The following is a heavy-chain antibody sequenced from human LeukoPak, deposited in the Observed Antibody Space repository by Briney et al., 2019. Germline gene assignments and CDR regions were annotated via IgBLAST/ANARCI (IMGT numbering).Heavy chain of an antibody. J-gene: IGHJ4*02. CDR2: TWYDGSNK. Sequence: GGSLRLSCAASGFTFSSYGMHWVRQAPGKGLEWVAVTWYDGSNKYYADSVKGQFTISRDNSKNTLYLQMNSLRAEDTAVYYCARLRIAVAGTGGFDYWGQGTLVTVSS. CDR3: ARLRIAVAGTGGFDY. CDR1: GFTFSSYG. D-gene: IGHD6-19*01. V-gene: IGHV3-33*01.